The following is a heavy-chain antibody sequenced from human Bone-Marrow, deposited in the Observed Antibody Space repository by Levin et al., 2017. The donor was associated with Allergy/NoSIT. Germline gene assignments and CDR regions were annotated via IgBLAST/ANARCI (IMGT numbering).Heavy chain of an antibody. CDR3: TTGCRGGSCEPGRPQEA. J-gene: IGHJ5*02. D-gene: IGHD1-26*01. CDR1: GFTFTNAW. CDR2: IKSKTDGGRI. V-gene: IGHV3-15*01. Sequence: GESLKISCAVSGFTFTNAWMSWVRQAPGKGLEWVARIKSKTDGGRIDYAAPVKGRFTISRDDPKSTLFLQMNSLKVEDTAVYYCTTGCRGGSCEPGRPQEAWGQGTLVTVSS.